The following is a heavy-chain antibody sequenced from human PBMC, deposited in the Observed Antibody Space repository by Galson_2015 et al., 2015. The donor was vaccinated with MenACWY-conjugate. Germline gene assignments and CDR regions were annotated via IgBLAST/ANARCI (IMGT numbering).Heavy chain of an antibody. V-gene: IGHV3-23*01. J-gene: IGHJ4*02. D-gene: IGHD3-16*01. CDR2: IGNSGGST. Sequence: SLRLPCAASGFTFNNYAMNWVRQGPGKGLEWVSVIGNSGGSTSYADSVKGRFTISRDNSKNTLYLQMNSLRAEDTAVYYCAKGVWGTFDYWGQGTLVTVSS. CDR1: GFTFNNYA. CDR3: AKGVWGTFDY.